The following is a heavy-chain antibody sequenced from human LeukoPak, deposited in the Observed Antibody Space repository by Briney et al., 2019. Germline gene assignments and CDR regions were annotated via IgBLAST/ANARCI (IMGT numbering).Heavy chain of an antibody. D-gene: IGHD2-15*01. CDR1: GGTFSSYA. V-gene: IGHV1-69*13. J-gene: IGHJ5*02. CDR3: ARGGLRFYCSGGSCYLNWFDP. CDR2: IIPIFGTA. Sequence: ASVKVSCKASGGTFSSYAISWVRQAPGQGLEWFGGIIPIFGTANYAQKFQGRVTITADESTSTAYMELSSLRSEDTAVYYCARGGLRFYCSGGSCYLNWFDPWGQGTLVTVSS.